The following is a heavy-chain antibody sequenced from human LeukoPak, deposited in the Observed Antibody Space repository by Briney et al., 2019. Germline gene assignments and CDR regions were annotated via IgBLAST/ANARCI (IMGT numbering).Heavy chain of an antibody. CDR1: GFTFSSYS. V-gene: IGHV3-21*01. CDR3: ARGEQRFLEWWEGTLFDY. D-gene: IGHD3-3*01. Sequence: PGGSLRLSCAASGFTFSSYSMNWVRQAPGKGLEWVSSISSSSSYIYYADSVKGRFTISRDNAKNSLYLQMNSLRAEDTAVYYCARGEQRFLEWWEGTLFDYWGQGTLVTVSS. CDR2: ISSSSSYI. J-gene: IGHJ4*02.